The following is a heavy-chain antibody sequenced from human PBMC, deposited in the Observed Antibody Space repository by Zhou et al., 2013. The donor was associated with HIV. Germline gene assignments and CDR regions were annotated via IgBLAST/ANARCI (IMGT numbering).Heavy chain of an antibody. CDR1: GYTFTSYG. CDR2: ISAYNGNT. CDR3: AREGDVVTAYYGGYYYGMDV. Sequence: QVQLVQSGAEVKKPGASVKVSCKPSGYTFTSYGISWVRQAPGQGLEWMGWISAYNGNTNYAQKLQGRVTLTTDTSTSTAYMELRSLRSDDTAVYYCAREGDVVTAYYGGYYYGMDVWGQGTTVTVSS. D-gene: IGHD3-9*01. V-gene: IGHV1-18*01. J-gene: IGHJ6*02.